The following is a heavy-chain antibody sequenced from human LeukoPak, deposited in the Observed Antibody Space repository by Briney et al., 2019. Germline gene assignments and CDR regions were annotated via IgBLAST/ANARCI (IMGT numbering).Heavy chain of an antibody. J-gene: IGHJ3*02. D-gene: IGHD4-17*01. CDR1: AFTFSRFA. CDR3: AREGGASAVSVFDI. CDR2: ISYDGKDN. V-gene: IGHV3-30*04. Sequence: PGGSLRLSCAASAFTFSRFAMHWVRQAPGKGLEWVAFISYDGKDNHYADSVKGRFTVSRDNSKDTLYLRMNSLRAEDTAVYYCAREGGASAVSVFDIWGQGTMVTVSS.